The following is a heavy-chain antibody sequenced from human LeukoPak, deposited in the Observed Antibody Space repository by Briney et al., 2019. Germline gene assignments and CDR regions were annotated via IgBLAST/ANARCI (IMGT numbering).Heavy chain of an antibody. D-gene: IGHD3-10*01. Sequence: GGSLRLSCAASGFTFDDYAMHWVRQAPGKGLEWVSGISWNSGSIGYADYVEGRFTISRDNAKNSLYLQMNSLRAEDTALYYCAKDMGYGSGSYHYYYYYGMDVWGQGTTVTVSS. J-gene: IGHJ6*02. CDR3: AKDMGYGSGSYHYYYYYGMDV. CDR1: GFTFDDYA. CDR2: ISWNSGSI. V-gene: IGHV3-9*01.